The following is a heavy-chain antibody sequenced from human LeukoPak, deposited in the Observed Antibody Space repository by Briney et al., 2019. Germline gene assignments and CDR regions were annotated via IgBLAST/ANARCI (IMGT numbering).Heavy chain of an antibody. V-gene: IGHV1-8*01. J-gene: IGHJ5*02. CDR2: MNPDSGNT. CDR1: GYTFTIYD. CDR3: AVHLPGDYLDP. Sequence: ASVKVSCKASGYTFTIYDINWVRQAAGQGLEWMGWMNPDSGNTDFAQKFQGRVTMTRNASISTAYMELSSLTSEDTAVYYCAVHLPGDYLDPWGQGTLVTVSS. D-gene: IGHD4-17*01.